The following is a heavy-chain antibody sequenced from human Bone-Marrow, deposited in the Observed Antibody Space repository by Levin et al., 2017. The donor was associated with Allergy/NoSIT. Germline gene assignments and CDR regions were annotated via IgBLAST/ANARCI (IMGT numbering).Heavy chain of an antibody. CDR3: AKGRGSFRDY. J-gene: IGHJ4*02. D-gene: IGHD3-10*01. CDR1: EFMFSSYW. V-gene: IGHV3-7*01. Sequence: GESLKISCAASEFMFSSYWMTWVRQAPEKGLEWVANISPDGSEKYFLDSVKGRFTISRDNGKNSLFLQMNSLRVEDTAVYFCAKGRGSFRDYWGQGTVVTVSS. CDR2: ISPDGSEK.